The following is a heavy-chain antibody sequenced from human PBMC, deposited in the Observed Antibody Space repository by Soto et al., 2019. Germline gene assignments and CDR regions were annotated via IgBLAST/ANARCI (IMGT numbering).Heavy chain of an antibody. D-gene: IGHD5-18*01. CDR3: AKVAYSYGYVPDPFDY. CDR1: GVTFSSYA. CDR2: ISGSGGST. Sequence: PGGSLRLSCAASGVTFSSYAMGWVRQAPGKGLEWVSAISGSGGSTYYADSVKGRFTISRDNSKNTLYLQMNSLRAEDTAVYYCAKVAYSYGYVPDPFDYWGQGTLVTVSS. V-gene: IGHV3-23*01. J-gene: IGHJ4*02.